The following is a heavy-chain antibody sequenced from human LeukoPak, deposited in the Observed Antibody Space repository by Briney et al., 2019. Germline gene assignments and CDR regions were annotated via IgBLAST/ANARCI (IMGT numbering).Heavy chain of an antibody. D-gene: IGHD6-13*01. CDR1: GGSISSSSYF. CDR3: ARDRGIAAAGTGGFDY. Sequence: SETLSLTCTVSGGSISSSSYFWGWIRQPPGKGLEWIGSIYYTGSTYYNPSLKSRVTISVDTSKNQFSLKLSSVTAADTAVYYCARDRGIAAAGTGGFDYWGQGTLVTVSS. J-gene: IGHJ4*02. V-gene: IGHV4-39*02. CDR2: IYYTGST.